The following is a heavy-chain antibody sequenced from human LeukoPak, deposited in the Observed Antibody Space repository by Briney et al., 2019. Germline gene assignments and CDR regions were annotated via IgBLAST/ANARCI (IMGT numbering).Heavy chain of an antibody. V-gene: IGHV3-48*03. J-gene: IGHJ4*02. D-gene: IGHD6-19*01. CDR2: ISSSGSTI. CDR3: ARAPRPVAGTLFDY. CDR1: GFTFSSYE. Sequence: PGGSLRLSCAASGFTFSSYEMNWVRQAPGKGLEWVSYISSSGSTIYYADSVKGRFTISRDNAKNSLYLQMNILRAEDTAVYYCARAPRPVAGTLFDYWGQGTLVTVSS.